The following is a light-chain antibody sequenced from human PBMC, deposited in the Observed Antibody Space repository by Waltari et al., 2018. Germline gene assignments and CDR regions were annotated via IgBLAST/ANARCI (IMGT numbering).Light chain of an antibody. CDR3: QQTASAPIT. J-gene: IGKJ1*01. CDR2: SAS. Sequence: DIQMTQSPSSLSASVGDRVTITCRASQNIVNYLYWYHQKPGKAPKLLISSASILQSGVPSRFGGSGFGTDFALTITGLQPEDFGTYYCQQTASAPITFGRGTKVDIK. V-gene: IGKV1-39*01. CDR1: QNIVNY.